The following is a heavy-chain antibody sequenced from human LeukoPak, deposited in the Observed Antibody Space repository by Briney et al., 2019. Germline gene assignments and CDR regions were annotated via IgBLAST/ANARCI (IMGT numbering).Heavy chain of an antibody. CDR1: GFTFSSYA. D-gene: IGHD3-22*01. J-gene: IGHJ4*02. CDR3: ARLNLARWVNS. V-gene: IGHV3-30-3*01. Sequence: GGSLRLSCAASGFTFSSYAMHWVRQAPGKGLEWVAVISYDGSNKYYADSVKGRFTISRDNSKNTLYLQMNSLRAEDTAVYYCARLNLARWVNSWGQGTLVTVSS. CDR2: ISYDGSNK.